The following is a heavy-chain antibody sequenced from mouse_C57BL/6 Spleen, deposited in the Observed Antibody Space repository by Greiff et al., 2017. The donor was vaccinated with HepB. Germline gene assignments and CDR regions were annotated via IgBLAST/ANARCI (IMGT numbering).Heavy chain of an antibody. CDR2: IYPGSGST. J-gene: IGHJ1*03. Sequence: QVQLQQPGAELVKPGASVKMSCKASGYTFTSYWITWVKQRPGRGLEWIGDIYPGSGSTNYNEKFKSKATLTVDTSSSTAYMQLSSLTSEDSAVYYCANYGSSYWYFDVWGTGTTVTVSS. V-gene: IGHV1-55*01. CDR3: ANYGSSYWYFDV. D-gene: IGHD1-1*01. CDR1: GYTFTSYW.